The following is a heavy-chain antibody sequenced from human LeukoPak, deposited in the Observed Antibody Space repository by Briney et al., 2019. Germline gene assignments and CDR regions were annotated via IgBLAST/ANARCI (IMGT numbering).Heavy chain of an antibody. CDR3: ARVDTYYYGSGSYYWSPGYYGMDV. CDR2: INHSGST. V-gene: IGHV4-34*01. CDR1: GGSFSGYY. J-gene: IGHJ6*02. D-gene: IGHD3-10*01. Sequence: SETLSLTCAVYGGSFSGYYWSWISQPPGKGLEWIGEINHSGSTNYNPSLKSRVTISVDTSKNQFSLKLSSVTAADTAVYYCARVDTYYYGSGSYYWSPGYYGMDVWGQGTTVTVSS.